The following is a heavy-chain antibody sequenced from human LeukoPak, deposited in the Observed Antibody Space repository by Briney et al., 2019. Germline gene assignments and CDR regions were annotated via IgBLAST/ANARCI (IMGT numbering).Heavy chain of an antibody. J-gene: IGHJ6*03. V-gene: IGHV3-48*04. CDR1: AFTFSTYN. CDR3: ARDFTEGDNPAPYYHHMDV. CDR2: ISSSSSTI. D-gene: IGHD1-14*01. Sequence: GGALRLSCAASAFTFSTYNSKWVRQAPGKGVEWVSYISSSSSTIYYADSVNARFTVSRDNAKNSLYLQMNSLRAEDTAVYYCARDFTEGDNPAPYYHHMDVWGKGTTVSVSS.